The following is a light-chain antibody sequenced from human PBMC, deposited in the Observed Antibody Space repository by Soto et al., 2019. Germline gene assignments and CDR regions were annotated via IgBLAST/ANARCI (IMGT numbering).Light chain of an antibody. Sequence: DIQMTQSPSSLSAAVGDRVTITCRASQDISIYLAWYQQNPGKAPKLLISAASTLQSGVPSRFSGSGSGTDFTLTISSLQPEDVATYYCQDYHSAPIAFGPGT. CDR2: AAS. V-gene: IGKV1-27*01. J-gene: IGKJ3*01. CDR3: QDYHSAPIA. CDR1: QDISIY.